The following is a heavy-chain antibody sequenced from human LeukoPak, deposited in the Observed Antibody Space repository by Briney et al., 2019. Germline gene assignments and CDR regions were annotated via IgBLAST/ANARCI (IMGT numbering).Heavy chain of an antibody. D-gene: IGHD3-10*01. V-gene: IGHV3-7*01. J-gene: IGHJ5*02. Sequence: GGSLRLSCAAPGFTFSNYWMSWVRQAPGKGLEWVANIKQDGSEKYYVDSVKGRFTISRDNAKNSLYLQMNSLRAEDTAVYYCAGSVLWFGESRMNWFDPWGQGTLVTVSS. CDR3: AGSVLWFGESRMNWFDP. CDR2: IKQDGSEK. CDR1: GFTFSNYW.